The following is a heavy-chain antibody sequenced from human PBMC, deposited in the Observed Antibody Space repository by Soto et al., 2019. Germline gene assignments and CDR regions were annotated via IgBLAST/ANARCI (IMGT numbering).Heavy chain of an antibody. Sequence: QLQLQESGSGLVKPSQTLSLTCAVSGGSISSGGYSWSWIRQPPGKGLECIGYIYHSGSTYYSPSLXTXVXXSVDRSKNQFSLKLSSVTAAETAVSSCARGPPLGYWGQGTLVTVSS. V-gene: IGHV4-30-2*01. J-gene: IGHJ4*02. CDR1: GGSISSGGYS. CDR2: IYHSGST. CDR3: ARGPPLGY.